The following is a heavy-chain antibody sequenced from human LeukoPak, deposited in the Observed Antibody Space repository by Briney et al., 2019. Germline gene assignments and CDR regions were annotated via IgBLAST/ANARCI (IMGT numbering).Heavy chain of an antibody. CDR1: GYSIISAYY. J-gene: IGHJ3*02. D-gene: IGHD1-26*01. V-gene: IGHV4-38-2*02. CDR2: IPHSGST. Sequence: SETLSLTCAVSGYSIISAYYWGWMRQPPGKGLEWIVSIPHSGSTYFNPSLKSRVTISVDTSKNQFSLKLTSVTAADTAVYYCARDRVGATYAFDIWGQGTMVTVSS. CDR3: ARDRVGATYAFDI.